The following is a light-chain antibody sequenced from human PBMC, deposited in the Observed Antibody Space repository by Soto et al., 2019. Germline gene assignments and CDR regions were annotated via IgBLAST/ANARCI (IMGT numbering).Light chain of an antibody. J-gene: IGKJ1*01. CDR1: QTIGSH. Sequence: DIQMTQSPSSLSASVGDRVTITCRASQTIGSHLNWYQQKPGKAPNLLIYAASSLQSGVPSRFSGSGSGTDVTLTMTSLQREDFATYYCQQSYNNPKTFGQGTRVEMK. CDR2: AAS. V-gene: IGKV1-39*01. CDR3: QQSYNNPKT.